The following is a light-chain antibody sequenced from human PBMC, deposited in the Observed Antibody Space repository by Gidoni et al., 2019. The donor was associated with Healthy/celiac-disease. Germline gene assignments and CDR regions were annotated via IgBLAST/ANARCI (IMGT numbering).Light chain of an antibody. J-gene: IGLJ2*01. Sequence: QPVLTQPPSASASLGASVTLTCTLRSGYSNYTVDWYQQRPGKGPRFVMRVGTGGIVGSKGDGIPDRFSVLGSGLNRYLTIKNIQEEDESDYHCGADHGSGSNFVVFGGGTKLTVL. CDR3: GADHGSGSNFVV. V-gene: IGLV9-49*01. CDR2: VGTGGIVG. CDR1: SGYSNYT.